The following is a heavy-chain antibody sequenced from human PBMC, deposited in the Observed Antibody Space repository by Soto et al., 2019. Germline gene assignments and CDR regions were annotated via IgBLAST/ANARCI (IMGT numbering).Heavy chain of an antibody. V-gene: IGHV3-7*05. CDR1: GFTFSSYW. D-gene: IGHD3-9*01. CDR3: ARSGRYYDILTGFVDYYGMDV. Sequence: GGSLRLSCAASGFTFSSYWMSWVRQAPGKGLEWVANIKQDGSEKYYVDSVKGRFTISRDNAKNSLYLQMNSLRAEDTVVYYCARSGRYYDILTGFVDYYGMDVWGQGTTVTVSS. J-gene: IGHJ6*02. CDR2: IKQDGSEK.